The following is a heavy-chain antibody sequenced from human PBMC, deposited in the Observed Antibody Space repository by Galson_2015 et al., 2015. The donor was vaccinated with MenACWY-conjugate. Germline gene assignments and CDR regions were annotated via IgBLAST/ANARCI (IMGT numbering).Heavy chain of an antibody. CDR1: GSTFSSYA. D-gene: IGHD5-18*01. CDR2: ISGSGGST. V-gene: IGHV3-23*01. CDR3: AKDGGGYSYGQPDFFDY. Sequence: SLRLSCAASGSTFSSYAMSWVRQAPGKGLEWVSAISGSGGSTYYADSVKGRFTISRDNSKNTLYLQMNSLRAEDTAVYYCAKDGGGYSYGQPDFFDYWGQGTLVTVSS. J-gene: IGHJ4*02.